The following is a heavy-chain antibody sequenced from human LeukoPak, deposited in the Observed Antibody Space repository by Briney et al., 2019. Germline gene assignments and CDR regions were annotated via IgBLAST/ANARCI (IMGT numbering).Heavy chain of an antibody. D-gene: IGHD2-8*01. J-gene: IGHJ4*02. V-gene: IGHV4-39*07. Sequence: SETLSLTCTVSGGSISSSSYYWGWIRQPPGKGLEWIGSIYYSGSTNYNPSLKSRVTMSVDTSKNQFSLKLSSVTAADTAVYYCAREPQYCTNGVCYAFDYWGQGTLVTVSS. CDR1: GGSISSSSYY. CDR3: AREPQYCTNGVCYAFDY. CDR2: IYYSGST.